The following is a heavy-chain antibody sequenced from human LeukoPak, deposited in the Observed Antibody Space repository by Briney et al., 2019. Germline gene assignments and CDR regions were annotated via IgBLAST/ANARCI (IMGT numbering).Heavy chain of an antibody. Sequence: SVNVSCKASGGTFSSYAFSWVRQAPGQGLEWMGGIIPIVGTTNYAQMFQGRVTITADESTSTAYMELSSLRSEDTAVYYCARGGYYYDSSGYSHLPDYWGQGTLVTVSA. CDR1: GGTFSSYA. V-gene: IGHV1-69*13. CDR3: ARGGYYYDSSGYSHLPDY. J-gene: IGHJ4*02. D-gene: IGHD3-22*01. CDR2: IIPIVGTT.